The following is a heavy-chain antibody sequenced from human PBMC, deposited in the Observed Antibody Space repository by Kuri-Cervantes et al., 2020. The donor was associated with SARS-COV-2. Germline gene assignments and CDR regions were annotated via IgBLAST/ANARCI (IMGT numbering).Heavy chain of an antibody. V-gene: IGHV3-33*08. Sequence: GGSLRLSCAASGFTFSSYAMHWVRQAPGKGLEWVAVIWYDGSKKYHADSVKGRFIISRDNSRNTLYLQMNSLRVEDTAVYFCARDRGRMATTQGYWGQGTLVTVSS. CDR2: IWYDGSKK. J-gene: IGHJ4*02. D-gene: IGHD5-24*01. CDR3: ARDRGRMATTQGY. CDR1: GFTFSSYA.